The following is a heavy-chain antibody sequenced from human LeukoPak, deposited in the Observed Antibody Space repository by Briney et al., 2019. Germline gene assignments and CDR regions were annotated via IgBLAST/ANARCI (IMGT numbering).Heavy chain of an antibody. CDR3: ARDKGHAAAASLYYFDY. D-gene: IGHD6-13*01. J-gene: IGHJ4*02. V-gene: IGHV1-69*04. Sequence: SVKVSCKASGVTFCSYAISWVRQAPGQGLEWMGRIIPILGIANYAQKFQGRVTITADKTTSTAYMELSRLGSEDTAVYYCARDKGHAAAASLYYFDYWGQGTLVTVSS. CDR1: GVTFCSYA. CDR2: IIPILGIA.